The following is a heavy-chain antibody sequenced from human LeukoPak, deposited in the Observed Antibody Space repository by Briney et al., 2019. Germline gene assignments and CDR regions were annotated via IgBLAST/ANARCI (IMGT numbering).Heavy chain of an antibody. V-gene: IGHV6-1*01. J-gene: IGHJ6*02. D-gene: IGHD5-12*01. CDR2: TYYRSKWYN. CDR3: ARARIDSGYDLLGYYYYGMDV. CDR1: GDSVFSNSAA. Sequence: SQTLSLTCAISGDSVFSNSAAWNWIRQSPSRGLECLGRTYYRSKWYNDYAVSVKSRITINPDTSKNQFSLQLKSVTPEDTAVYYCARARIDSGYDLLGYYYYGMDVWGQGTTVTVS.